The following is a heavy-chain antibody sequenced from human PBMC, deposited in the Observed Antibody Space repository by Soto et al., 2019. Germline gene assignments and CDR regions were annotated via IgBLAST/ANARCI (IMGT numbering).Heavy chain of an antibody. CDR3: ARDLPEYCSSTSCPPGVFWFDP. J-gene: IGHJ5*02. V-gene: IGHV3-66*01. CDR1: GFTVSSNY. CDR2: IYSGGST. Sequence: GGSLRLSCAASGFTVSSNYMSWVRQAPGKGLEWVSVIYSGGSTYYADSVKGRFTISRDNSKNTLYLQMNSLRAEDTAVYYCARDLPEYCSSTSCPPGVFWFDPWGQGTLVTVSS. D-gene: IGHD2-2*01.